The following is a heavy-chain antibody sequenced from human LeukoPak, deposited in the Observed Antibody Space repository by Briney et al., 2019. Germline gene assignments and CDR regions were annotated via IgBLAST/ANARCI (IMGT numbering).Heavy chain of an antibody. CDR1: GFSVSRAW. Sequence: PGGSLRLSCAASGASGFSVSRAWMNWVRQAPGKGLEWVGHIKSKTDGGTTDYAAPVKGRFIISRDDSKNTLYLQMSSLETEDTAVYYCTTGYSSDWYYWGQGTLVTVSS. D-gene: IGHD6-19*01. CDR3: TTGYSSDWYY. V-gene: IGHV3-15*01. J-gene: IGHJ4*02. CDR2: IKSKTDGGTT.